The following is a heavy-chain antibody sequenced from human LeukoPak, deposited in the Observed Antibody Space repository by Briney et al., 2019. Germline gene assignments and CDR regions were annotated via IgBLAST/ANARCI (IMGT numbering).Heavy chain of an antibody. V-gene: IGHV4-34*01. Sequence: PSETLSLTCAVYGGSFSGYYWSWIRQPPGKGLEWIGEINHSGSTNYNPSLKSRVTISVDTSKNQFSLKLSSVTAADTAVYYCARGAPRGYYYDSSGSKPFDYWGQGTLVTVSS. D-gene: IGHD3-22*01. CDR2: INHSGST. CDR3: ARGAPRGYYYDSSGSKPFDY. CDR1: GGSFSGYY. J-gene: IGHJ4*02.